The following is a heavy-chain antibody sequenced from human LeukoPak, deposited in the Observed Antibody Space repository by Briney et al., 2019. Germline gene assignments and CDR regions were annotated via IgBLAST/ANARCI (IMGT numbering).Heavy chain of an antibody. J-gene: IGHJ4*02. V-gene: IGHV3-21*01. CDR3: AREYYYDENAGNY. CDR2: ITASSTYI. D-gene: IGHD3-22*01. CDR1: GFSFSRSS. Sequence: GGSLRLSCAASGFSFSRSSMGWVRQAPGKGLDGVSSITASSTYIYYADSVKGRFTISRDNVEKSVYLQMKRLRGEDTAVYYCAREYYYDENAGNYWGQGNLVTVSS.